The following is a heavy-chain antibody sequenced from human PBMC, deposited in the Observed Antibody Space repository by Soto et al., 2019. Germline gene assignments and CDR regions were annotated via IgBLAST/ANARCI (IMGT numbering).Heavy chain of an antibody. Sequence: GASGKVSCKASGGGFISHAVSWVRQAPGQGLEWLGRIIPKIGTTDYAQKFQGRVTITADASTSTTSMELGGLGYDDTAVYYCAKAIHASADYFDSWGQGTLVTVSS. CDR1: GGGFISHA. D-gene: IGHD5-18*01. J-gene: IGHJ4*02. CDR3: AKAIHASADYFDS. V-gene: IGHV1-69*11. CDR2: IIPKIGTT.